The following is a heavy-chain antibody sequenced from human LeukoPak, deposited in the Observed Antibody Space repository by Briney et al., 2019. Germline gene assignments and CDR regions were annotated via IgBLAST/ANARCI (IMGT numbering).Heavy chain of an antibody. Sequence: GGSLRLSCAASGFTFSSYAMSWVCQAPGKGLEWVSAISGSGGSTYYADSVKGRFTISRDNSKNTLYLQMNSLRAEDTAVYYCAKDRECSSGWYNNWFDPWGQGTLVTVSS. D-gene: IGHD6-19*01. CDR3: AKDRECSSGWYNNWFDP. CDR2: ISGSGGST. V-gene: IGHV3-23*01. J-gene: IGHJ5*02. CDR1: GFTFSSYA.